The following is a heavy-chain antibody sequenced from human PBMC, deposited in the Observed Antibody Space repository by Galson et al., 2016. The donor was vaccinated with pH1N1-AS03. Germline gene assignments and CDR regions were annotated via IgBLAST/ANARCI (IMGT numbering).Heavy chain of an antibody. J-gene: IGHJ4*02. CDR3: ARDGPPQGISVAGSFYC. D-gene: IGHD6-19*01. Sequence: SLRLSCAASGFAFRSHSMNWVRQAPGKGLEWVSFISTTSSSIYYADSVKGRFTISRDNAKNSLFLQMNSLRDEDTAVYYCARDGPPQGISVAGSFYCWGQGTLVTVSS. CDR2: ISTTSSSI. V-gene: IGHV3-21*01. CDR1: GFAFRSHS.